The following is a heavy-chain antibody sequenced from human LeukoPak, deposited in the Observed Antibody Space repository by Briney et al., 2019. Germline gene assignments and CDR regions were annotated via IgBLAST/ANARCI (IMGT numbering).Heavy chain of an antibody. D-gene: IGHD2-15*01. Sequence: PSETLSLTCTVSGGSISSSSYYWGWIRQPPGKGLEWIGSIYYSGSTYYNPSLKSRVTMSVDTSKNQFSLKLSSVTAADTAVYYCARDGPIYCSGGSCYSNYYYGMDVWGQGTTATVSS. V-gene: IGHV4-39*07. CDR1: GGSISSSSYY. CDR2: IYYSGST. J-gene: IGHJ6*02. CDR3: ARDGPIYCSGGSCYSNYYYGMDV.